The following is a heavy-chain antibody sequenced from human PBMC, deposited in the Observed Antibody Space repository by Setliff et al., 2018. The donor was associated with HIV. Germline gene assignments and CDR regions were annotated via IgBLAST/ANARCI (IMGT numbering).Heavy chain of an antibody. J-gene: IGHJ6*03. V-gene: IGHV4-31*03. D-gene: IGHD2-15*01. CDR2: VYFSASS. Sequence: PSETLSLTCTVSGGSINSGSHLWSWIRQHPEKGLEWIGHVYFSASSTYNPTLKTRASISSDMSQNQFSLNLKSVTAADTAVYYCALTGHRLLRGYMDVWGKGTTVTVSS. CDR3: ALTGHRLLRGYMDV. CDR1: GGSINSGSHL.